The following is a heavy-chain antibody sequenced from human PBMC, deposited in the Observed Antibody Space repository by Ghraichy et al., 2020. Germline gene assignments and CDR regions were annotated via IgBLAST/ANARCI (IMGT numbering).Heavy chain of an antibody. V-gene: IGHV3-66*01. D-gene: IGHD1-26*01. CDR3: ARDTSWELPEYDTVGYGMDV. CDR1: GFTVSSNY. CDR2: IYSGGST. J-gene: IGHJ6*02. Sequence: GGSLRLSCAASGFTVSSNYMSWVRQAPGKGLEWVSVIYSGGSTYYADSVKGRFTISRDNSKNTLYLQMNSLRAEDTAVYYCARDTSWELPEYDTVGYGMDVWGQGTTVTVSS.